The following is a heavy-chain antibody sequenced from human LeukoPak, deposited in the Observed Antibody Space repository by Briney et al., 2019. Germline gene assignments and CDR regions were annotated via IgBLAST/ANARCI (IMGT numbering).Heavy chain of an antibody. V-gene: IGHV3-33*01. CDR1: GFTFSSYG. D-gene: IGHD1-26*01. CDR2: IWYDGSNK. Sequence: PGRSLRLSCAAPGFTFSSYGMHWVRQAPGKGLEWVAVIWYDGSNKYYADSVKGRFTISRDNSKNTLYLQMNSLRAEDTAVYYCAGELLSGSYYWGQGTLVTVSS. CDR3: AGELLSGSYY. J-gene: IGHJ4*02.